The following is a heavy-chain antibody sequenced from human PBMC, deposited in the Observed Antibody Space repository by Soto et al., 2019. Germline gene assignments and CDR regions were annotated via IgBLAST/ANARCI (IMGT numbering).Heavy chain of an antibody. J-gene: IGHJ3*02. D-gene: IGHD2-21*01. CDR3: ASALTRHIYCGGDCYAFDI. CDR2: MNPNSGNT. CDR1: GYTFTSYD. Sequence: GASVKVSCKASGYTFTSYDINWVRQATGQGLEWMGWMNPNSGNTGYAQKFQGRVTMTRNTSISTAYMELSSLRSEDTAVYYCASALTRHIYCGGDCYAFDIWGQGTMVTVSS. V-gene: IGHV1-8*01.